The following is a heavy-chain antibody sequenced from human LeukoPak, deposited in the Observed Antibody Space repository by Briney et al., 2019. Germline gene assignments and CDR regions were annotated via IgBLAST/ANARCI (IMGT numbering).Heavy chain of an antibody. CDR3: ARYSNSNWFDP. D-gene: IGHD4-11*01. J-gene: IGHJ5*02. CDR2: IYYSGST. CDR1: GGSISSSSYY. Sequence: PSETLSLTCTVSGGSISSSSYYWDWIRQPPGKGLEWIGSIYYSGSTYYNPSLKSRVTISVDTSKNQFSLKLSSVTAADTAVYYCARYSNSNWFDPWGQGTLVTVSS. V-gene: IGHV4-39*01.